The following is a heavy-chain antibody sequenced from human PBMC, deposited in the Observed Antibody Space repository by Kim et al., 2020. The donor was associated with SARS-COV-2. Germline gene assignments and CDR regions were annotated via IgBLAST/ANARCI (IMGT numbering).Heavy chain of an antibody. CDR2: ISSSSSYI. CDR3: ARDRKAILDSSGRIDY. V-gene: IGHV3-21*01. D-gene: IGHD6-19*01. CDR1: GFTFSSYS. Sequence: GGSLRLSCAASGFTFSSYSMNWVRQAPGKGLEWVSSISSSSSYIYYADSVKGRFTISRDNAKNSLYLQMNSLRAEDTAVYYCARDRKAILDSSGRIDYWGQGTLVTVSS. J-gene: IGHJ4*02.